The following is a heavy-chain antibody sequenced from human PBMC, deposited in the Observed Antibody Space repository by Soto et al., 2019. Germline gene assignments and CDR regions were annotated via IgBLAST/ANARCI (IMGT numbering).Heavy chain of an antibody. CDR3: ARKEYYYDSSGYYYDY. Sequence: PSETLSLTCAVYGGSFSGYYWSWIRQPPGKGLEWIGEINHSGSTNYNPSLKSRVTISVDTSKNQFSLKLSSVTAADTAVYYCARKEYYYDSSGYYYDYWGQGTQVTVSS. CDR1: GGSFSGYY. V-gene: IGHV4-34*01. CDR2: INHSGST. J-gene: IGHJ4*02. D-gene: IGHD3-22*01.